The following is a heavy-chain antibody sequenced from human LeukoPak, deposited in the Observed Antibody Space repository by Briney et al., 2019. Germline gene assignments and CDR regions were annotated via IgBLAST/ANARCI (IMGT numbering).Heavy chain of an antibody. CDR2: MNPNSGNT. CDR3: ASFGQWLVDDAFDI. Sequence: ASVKVSCKASGYTFTSYDIKWVRQATGQGLEWMGWMNPNSGNTGYAQKFQGRVTMTRNTSISTAYMELSSLRSEDTAVYYCASFGQWLVDDAFDIWGQGTMVTVSS. J-gene: IGHJ3*02. V-gene: IGHV1-8*01. D-gene: IGHD6-19*01. CDR1: GYTFTSYD.